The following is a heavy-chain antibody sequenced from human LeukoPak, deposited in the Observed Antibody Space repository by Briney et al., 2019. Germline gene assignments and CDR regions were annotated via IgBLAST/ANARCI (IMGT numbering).Heavy chain of an antibody. Sequence: SQTLSLTCTVSGGSISSYYCRWVRQPPRKGLEWIGYIHDSGSTTYNPSLKSRVTISVDTSKNRFSLKLSSVTAADTAMYYCARDRREQYCSGGSCYSALGFFDYWGQGTLVTVSS. CDR3: ARDRREQYCSGGSCYSALGFFDY. CDR1: GGSISSYY. CDR2: IHDSGST. J-gene: IGHJ4*02. V-gene: IGHV4-59*01. D-gene: IGHD2-15*01.